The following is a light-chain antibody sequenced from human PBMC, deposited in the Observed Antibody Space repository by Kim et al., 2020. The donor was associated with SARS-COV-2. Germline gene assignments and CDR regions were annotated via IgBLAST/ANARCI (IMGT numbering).Light chain of an antibody. CDR2: VGNGGIVG. J-gene: IGLJ3*02. V-gene: IGLV9-49*01. Sequence: QPVLTQTPSASASLGASATLTCTLSSGDSKYKEDWYQQRPGKGPRFVMRVGNGGIVGSKGDGIPDRYSVLGSGLNRYLTIKNIQEEDESDYHCGADHGSGRHGVYVFGGGTQLTVL. CDR3: GADHGSGRHGVYV. CDR1: SGDSKYK.